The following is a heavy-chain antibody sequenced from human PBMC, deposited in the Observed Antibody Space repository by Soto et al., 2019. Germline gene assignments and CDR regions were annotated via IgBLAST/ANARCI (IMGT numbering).Heavy chain of an antibody. CDR3: ASSSIAARIGRLRFDY. Sequence: QVQLQQWGAGLLKPSETLSLTCAVYGGSFSGYYWSWIRQPPGKGLEWIGEINHSGSTNYNPSLKSRVTISVDTSKNQFSLKLSSVTAADTAVYYCASSSIAARIGRLRFDYWGQGTLVTVSS. D-gene: IGHD6-6*01. CDR2: INHSGST. J-gene: IGHJ4*02. CDR1: GGSFSGYY. V-gene: IGHV4-34*01.